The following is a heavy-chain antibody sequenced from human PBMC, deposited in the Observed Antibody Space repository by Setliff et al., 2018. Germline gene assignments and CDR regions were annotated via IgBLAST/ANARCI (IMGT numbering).Heavy chain of an antibody. CDR1: GGSISSASYY. Sequence: SETLSLTCTVSGGSISSASYYWSWIRQPPGKGLEWIGRIYYRGDTYYNASLKSRLTLSVDTSKNQVSLNLRSVTAADTAVYYCARTGTYRYFDYWGQGTQVTVS. CDR2: IYYRGDT. V-gene: IGHV4-39*01. CDR3: ARTGTYRYFDY. J-gene: IGHJ4*02. D-gene: IGHD1-1*01.